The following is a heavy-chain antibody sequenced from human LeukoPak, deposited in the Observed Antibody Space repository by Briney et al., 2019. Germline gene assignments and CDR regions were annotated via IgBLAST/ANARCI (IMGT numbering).Heavy chain of an antibody. J-gene: IGHJ4*02. CDR3: AKALYYYDSSGYYSPLDY. D-gene: IGHD3-22*01. Sequence: GRSLRLSCAASGFTFDDYAMHWVRQAPGKGLEWVSGISWSSGSIGYADSVKGRFTISRDNAKNSLYLQMNSLRAEDTALYYCAKALYYYDSSGYYSPLDYWGQGTLVTVSS. V-gene: IGHV3-9*01. CDR2: ISWSSGSI. CDR1: GFTFDDYA.